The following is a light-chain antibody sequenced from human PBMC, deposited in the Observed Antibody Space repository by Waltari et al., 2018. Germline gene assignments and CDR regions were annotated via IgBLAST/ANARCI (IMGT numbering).Light chain of an antibody. CDR1: QSFSTN. J-gene: IGKJ4*01. CDR3: QQYHHWPLT. Sequence: EILLTQSPATLSVSPGERATLSCRASQSFSTNLAWYQQKPGQVPRLIIYAASTRATGVAARFSGSGSGTGFTLTISSLQSEDFAVYYCQQYHHWPLTFGGGTEVEIK. V-gene: IGKV3-15*01. CDR2: AAS.